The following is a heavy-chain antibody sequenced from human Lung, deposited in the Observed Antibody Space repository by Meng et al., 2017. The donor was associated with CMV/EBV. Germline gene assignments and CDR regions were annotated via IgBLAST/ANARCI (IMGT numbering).Heavy chain of an antibody. V-gene: IGHV3-15*01. CDR1: GFTFSNAW. CDR2: IKSKIDGGTT. J-gene: IGHJ4*02. CDR3: TTDQCSRTSCSIRAPGY. Sequence: SXAASGFTFSNAWMSWVRQAPGKGLEWVGRIKSKIDGGTTDYAAPVKGRFTISRDDSKNTLYLQMNSLKTEDTAVYYCTTDQCSRTSCSIRAPGYXGQGXLVTVSS. D-gene: IGHD2-2*01.